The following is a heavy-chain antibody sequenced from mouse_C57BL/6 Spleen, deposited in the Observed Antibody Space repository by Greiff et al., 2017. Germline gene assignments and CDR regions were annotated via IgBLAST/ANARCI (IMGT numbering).Heavy chain of an antibody. J-gene: IGHJ4*01. CDR2: ISNLAYSI. CDR3: ARNPDGYWAMDY. CDR1: GFTFSDYG. V-gene: IGHV5-15*01. D-gene: IGHD2-3*01. Sequence: EVQLVASGGGLVQPGGSLKLSCAASGFTFSDYGMAWVRQAPRKGPEWVAFISNLAYSIYYADTVTGRFTISRENAKNTLYREMSSLRSEDTAMYYCARNPDGYWAMDYWGQGTSVTVSS.